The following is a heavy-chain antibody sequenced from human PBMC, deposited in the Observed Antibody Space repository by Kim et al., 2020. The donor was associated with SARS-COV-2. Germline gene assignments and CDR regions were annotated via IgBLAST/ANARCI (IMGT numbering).Heavy chain of an antibody. V-gene: IGHV3-74*01. CDR1: GFTFTNAW. CDR2: INGDTRST. D-gene: IGHD3-10*01. Sequence: GGSLRLSCAASGFTFTNAWMHWVRQAPGKGLVWVSRINGDTRSTDYEDSVKGRFTISRDNAKNTLNLQMKRLRAEATAVSDYKRASDSWGQGTVVNV. J-gene: IGHJ4*02. CDR3: KRASDS.